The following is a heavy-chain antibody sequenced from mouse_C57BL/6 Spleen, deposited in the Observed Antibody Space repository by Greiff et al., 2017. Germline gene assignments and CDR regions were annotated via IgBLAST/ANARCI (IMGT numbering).Heavy chain of an antibody. Sequence: QVQLQQPGAELVKPGASVKMSCKASGYTFTSYWINWVKQRPGQGLEWIGDIYPGSGSTNYNEKFKSKATLTVDTSSSTAYMQLSSLTSEDSAVYDCARSGDGYFDGWNWGQRALVTV. CDR1: GYTFTSYW. V-gene: IGHV1-55*01. CDR2: IYPGSGST. D-gene: IGHD2-3*01. CDR3: ARSGDGYFDGWN. J-gene: IGHJ3*01.